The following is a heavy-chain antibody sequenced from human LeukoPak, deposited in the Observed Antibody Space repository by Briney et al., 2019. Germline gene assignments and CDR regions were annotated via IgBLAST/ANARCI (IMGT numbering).Heavy chain of an antibody. CDR3: ATRPLSNYYFDY. CDR1: GGSISSYY. Sequence: PSETLSLTCTVSGGSISSYYWSWIRQPPGKGLEWIGYIYYSGSTNYNPSLKSRVTISVDTSKNQFSLKLSAVTAADTAVYYCATRPLSNYYFDYWGQGILVTVPS. J-gene: IGHJ4*02. V-gene: IGHV4-59*08. D-gene: IGHD4-11*01. CDR2: IYYSGST.